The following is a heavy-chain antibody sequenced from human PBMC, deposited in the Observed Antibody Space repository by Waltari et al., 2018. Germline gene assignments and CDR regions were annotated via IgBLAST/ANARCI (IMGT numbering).Heavy chain of an antibody. CDR3: ARGWLEVGPFDY. J-gene: IGHJ4*02. CDR1: VATFSSYV. Sequence: QVQLVQSGAEVKKTGSSVKVSCKASVATFSSYVITWVRQAPGQGLEWMGGIIPVLGTTNYAQKFQGRVTISTDVSTTTAYIDLSRLRSDDTAVYYCARGWLEVGPFDYWGQGTLVTVSS. D-gene: IGHD2-2*01. CDR2: IIPVLGTT. V-gene: IGHV1-69*05.